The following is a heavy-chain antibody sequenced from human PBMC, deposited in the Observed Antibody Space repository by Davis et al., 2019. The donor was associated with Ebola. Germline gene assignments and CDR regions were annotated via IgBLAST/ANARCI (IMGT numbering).Heavy chain of an antibody. V-gene: IGHV3-7*01. D-gene: IGHD5-12*01. J-gene: IGHJ4*02. CDR2: IKQDGSEK. CDR1: GFTFSSYW. CDR3: ARGRWLRSFYFDY. Sequence: PGGSPRLSCTASGFTFSSYWMSWVRQAPGKGLEWVANIKQDGSEKYYVDSVKGRFTISRDNAKNSLYLQMNSLRAEDTAVYYCARGRWLRSFYFDYWGQGTLVTVSS.